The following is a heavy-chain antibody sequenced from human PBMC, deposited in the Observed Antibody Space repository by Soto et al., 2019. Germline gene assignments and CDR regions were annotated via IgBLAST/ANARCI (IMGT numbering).Heavy chain of an antibody. CDR3: ASLFDGRGCGARRDFEL. CDR1: GFTFSDYY. D-gene: IGHD3-10*01. CDR2: INSSSTYT. J-gene: IGHJ2*01. V-gene: IGHV3-11*05. Sequence: QVQLVESGGGLVKPGGSLRLSCAASGFTFSDYYMSWIRQAPGKGLEWVSYINSSSTYTNYADSVKGRFTISRDNAKNSLYLQVNSLRAEDAAVYYCASLFDGRGCGARRDFELWGRGTLVTVSS.